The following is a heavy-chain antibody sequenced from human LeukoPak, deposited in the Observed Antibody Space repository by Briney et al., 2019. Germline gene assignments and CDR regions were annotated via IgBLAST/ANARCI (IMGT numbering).Heavy chain of an antibody. D-gene: IGHD2-15*01. V-gene: IGHV1-18*01. J-gene: IGHJ4*02. Sequence: ASVKVSCKASGYTFTSNGISWVRQPPGQGLEWMGWISANSGNTIYAEKFQGRVTMTTDTSTSTAYMELRSLRYDDTAVYYCARDKWYAFDSWGQRTLVTVSS. CDR2: ISANSGNT. CDR3: ARDKWYAFDS. CDR1: GYTFTSNG.